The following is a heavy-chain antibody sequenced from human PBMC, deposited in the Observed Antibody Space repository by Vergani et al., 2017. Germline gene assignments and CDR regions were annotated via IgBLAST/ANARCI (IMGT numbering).Heavy chain of an antibody. CDR1: GFTFSSYA. D-gene: IGHD1-1*01. Sequence: EVQLLESGGGLVQPGGSLRLSCAASGFTFSSYAMSWVRQAPGKGLEWVSAISGSGGSTYYADSVKGRFTISRDNSKNTLYLQMNSLGAEDTAVYYCAKGVTHQLDRFPDAFDIWGQGTMVTVSS. J-gene: IGHJ3*02. V-gene: IGHV3-23*01. CDR2: ISGSGGST. CDR3: AKGVTHQLDRFPDAFDI.